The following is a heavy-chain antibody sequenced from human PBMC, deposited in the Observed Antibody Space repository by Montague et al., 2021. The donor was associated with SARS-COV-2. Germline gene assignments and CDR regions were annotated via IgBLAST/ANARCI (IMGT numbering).Heavy chain of an antibody. CDR2: TYYRSKWYN. CDR3: ARTSASSDY. J-gene: IGHJ4*02. D-gene: IGHD1-26*01. CDR1: GDSVGVEEAR. V-gene: IGHV6-1*01. Sequence: CAISGDSVGVEEARRRSEGQTSALESRRHRRTYYRSKWYNDYAVSVKSRITINPDTSKNQISLQLNSVTPEDTAVYYCARTSASSDYWGQGTLVTVSS.